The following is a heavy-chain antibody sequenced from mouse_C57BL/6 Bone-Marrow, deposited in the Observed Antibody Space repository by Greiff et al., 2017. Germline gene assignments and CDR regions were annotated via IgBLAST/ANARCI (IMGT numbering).Heavy chain of an antibody. CDR3: ARKDYSNFLYWYFDV. V-gene: IGHV1-53*01. CDR2: INPSNGGT. D-gene: IGHD2-5*01. CDR1: GYTFTSYW. J-gene: IGHJ1*03. Sequence: QVHVKQPGTELVKPGASVKLSCKASGYTFTSYWMHWVKQRPGQGLEWIGNINPSNGGTNYNEKFKSKATLTVDKSSSTAYMQLSSLTSEDSAVXYCARKDYSNFLYWYFDVWGTGTTVTVSS.